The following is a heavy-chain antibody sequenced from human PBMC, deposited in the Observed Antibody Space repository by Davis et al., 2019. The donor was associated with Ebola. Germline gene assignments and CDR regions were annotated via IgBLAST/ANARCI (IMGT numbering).Heavy chain of an antibody. J-gene: IGHJ3*02. Sequence: AASVKVSCKASGYTFTSYAISWVRQAPGQGLEWMGGIIPIFGTANYAQKFQGRVTITADESTSTAYMELSSLRSEDTAVYYCAKEYSYGLDAFDIWGQGTMVTVSS. D-gene: IGHD5-18*01. CDR2: IIPIFGTA. CDR1: GYTFTSYA. V-gene: IGHV1-69*13. CDR3: AKEYSYGLDAFDI.